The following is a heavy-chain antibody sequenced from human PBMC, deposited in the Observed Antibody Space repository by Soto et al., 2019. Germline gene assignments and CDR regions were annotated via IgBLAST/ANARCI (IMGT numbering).Heavy chain of an antibody. V-gene: IGHV1-69*01. J-gene: IGHJ3*02. CDR3: ASSVRYYDSSGYYYWSAFDI. CDR2: IIPIFGTA. D-gene: IGHD3-22*01. Sequence: QVPLVQSGAEVKKPGSSVKVSCKASGGTFSSYAISWVRQAPGQGLEWMGGIIPIFGTANYAQKFQGRVTITADESTSTAYMELSSLRSEDTAVYYCASSVRYYDSSGYYYWSAFDIWGQGTMVTVSS. CDR1: GGTFSSYA.